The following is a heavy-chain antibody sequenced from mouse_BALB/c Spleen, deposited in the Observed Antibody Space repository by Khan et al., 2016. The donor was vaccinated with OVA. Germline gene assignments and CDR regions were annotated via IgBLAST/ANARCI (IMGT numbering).Heavy chain of an antibody. CDR1: GYTFSNYW. Sequence: QVQLKESGTELARPGTSVKMSCKAAGYTFSNYWIGWVKQRPGHGLEWIGDIYPGGGYTNYNENFKGKATLTADTSSSTAYMQLSSLASEDSAIDDCAGKGAARATWDYFDYWGQGTTLTVSS. CDR3: AGKGAARATWDYFDY. J-gene: IGHJ2*01. D-gene: IGHD3-1*01. V-gene: IGHV1-63*02. CDR2: IYPGGGYT.